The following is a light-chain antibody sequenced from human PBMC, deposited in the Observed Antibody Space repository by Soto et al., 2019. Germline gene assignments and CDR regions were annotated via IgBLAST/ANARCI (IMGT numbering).Light chain of an antibody. CDR2: GAS. Sequence: DIQLTQSPSSVSASVGDRVTITCRANQHIDRWLAWFQQKPGKAPELLIYGASILESWVPSRFNGSRSGTDFTLTISGLQPEDFATYYCHQAHDFPYTFGPGTKVD. J-gene: IGKJ3*01. CDR1: QHIDRW. V-gene: IGKV1-12*01. CDR3: HQAHDFPYT.